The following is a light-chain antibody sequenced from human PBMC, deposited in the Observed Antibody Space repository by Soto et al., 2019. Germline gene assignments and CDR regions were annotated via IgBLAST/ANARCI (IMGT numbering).Light chain of an antibody. Sequence: EIVLTQSPATLSLSPGERATLSCRASQSVSSYLAWYQQKPGQAPRLLIYDASNRATGIPARFSGSGSGTDFTLTISSLEPEDFALYYCQQRSNWPFTVGPGTKVDI. V-gene: IGKV3-11*01. CDR2: DAS. CDR1: QSVSSY. J-gene: IGKJ3*01. CDR3: QQRSNWPFT.